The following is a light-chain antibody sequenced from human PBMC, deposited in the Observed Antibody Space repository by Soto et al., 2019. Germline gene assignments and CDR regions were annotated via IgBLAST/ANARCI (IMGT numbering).Light chain of an antibody. Sequence: QSVLTQPASVSGSPGQSITISCTGTSSDVGIYNYVSWYQHHPGKAPKLMIYAVSNRPSGISNRFSGSKSGNTASLTISGLQAEDEADYYCSSYKSSITLYVLATGTKV. CDR1: SSDVGIYNY. J-gene: IGLJ1*01. V-gene: IGLV2-14*01. CDR3: SSYKSSITLYV. CDR2: AVS.